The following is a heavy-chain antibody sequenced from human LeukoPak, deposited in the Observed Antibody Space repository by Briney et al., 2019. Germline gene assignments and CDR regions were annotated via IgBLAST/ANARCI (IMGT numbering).Heavy chain of an antibody. CDR2: IYYSGST. CDR1: GGSISRGDYY. D-gene: IGHD2-15*01. CDR3: ARGIGYCSGGSCYHRYFHY. Sequence: SQTLSLTCTVSGGSISRGDYYWNWIRQPPGKGLEWIGYIYYSGSTYYNPPLKSRVTISVDTSKNQFSLKLSSVTAADTAVYYCARGIGYCSGGSCYHRYFHYWGQGTLVTVSS. V-gene: IGHV4-30-4*01. J-gene: IGHJ4*02.